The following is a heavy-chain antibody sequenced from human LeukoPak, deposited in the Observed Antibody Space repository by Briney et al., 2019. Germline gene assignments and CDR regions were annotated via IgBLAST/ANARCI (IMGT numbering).Heavy chain of an antibody. Sequence: GGSLRLSCGASGFALSNYRMHWVRQAPGKGLEWVSFINVDSTTIYYADSVRGRFTISRDNAKNSLYLQIDSLRAEDTAVYYCARMWSYDFDIWGQGTMVTVSS. D-gene: IGHD2-21*01. J-gene: IGHJ3*02. CDR2: INVDSTTI. CDR1: GFALSNYR. CDR3: ARMWSYDFDI. V-gene: IGHV3-48*01.